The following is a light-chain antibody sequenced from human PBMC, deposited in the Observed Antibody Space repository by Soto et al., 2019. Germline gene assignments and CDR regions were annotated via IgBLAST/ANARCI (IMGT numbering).Light chain of an antibody. Sequence: EIVMTHSPATLSASPGERPTLSCRASQSVSSNLAWYQQKPGQAPRLLIYGASTWATGIPARLSGSGSGTEFTLTISSLQPEDFAVYYCQQYNNWPLTFGGGTKVDIK. J-gene: IGKJ4*01. CDR1: QSVSSN. V-gene: IGKV3-15*01. CDR3: QQYNNWPLT. CDR2: GAS.